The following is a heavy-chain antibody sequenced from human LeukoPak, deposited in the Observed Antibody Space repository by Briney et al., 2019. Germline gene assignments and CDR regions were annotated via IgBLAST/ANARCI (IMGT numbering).Heavy chain of an antibody. CDR1: GFTFSSYS. V-gene: IGHV3-48*04. CDR2: ISSSSSTI. D-gene: IGHD3-22*01. J-gene: IGHJ4*02. Sequence: QSGGSLRLSCAASGFTFSSYSMNWVRQAPGKGLEWVSYISSSSSTIYYADSVKGRFTISRDNAKNSLYLQMNSLRAEDTAVYYCARAPAMIAKGFDYWGQGTLVTVSS. CDR3: ARAPAMIAKGFDY.